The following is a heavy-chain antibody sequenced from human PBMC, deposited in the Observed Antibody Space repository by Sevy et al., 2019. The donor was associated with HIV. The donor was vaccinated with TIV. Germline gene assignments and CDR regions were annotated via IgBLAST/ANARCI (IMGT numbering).Heavy chain of an antibody. Sequence: ASVKVSCKASGYTFTNYAMHWVRQAPGQRLEWMGWINTGNDKTEYSQKFQGRVTIARDTSASTAYMELSSLRSEDTALYYCAREHREYYYATTEYYTLAIFFDYWGQGTLVTVSS. J-gene: IGHJ4*02. CDR1: GYTFTNYA. D-gene: IGHD3-22*01. CDR2: INTGNDKT. V-gene: IGHV1-3*04. CDR3: AREHREYYYATTEYYTLAIFFDY.